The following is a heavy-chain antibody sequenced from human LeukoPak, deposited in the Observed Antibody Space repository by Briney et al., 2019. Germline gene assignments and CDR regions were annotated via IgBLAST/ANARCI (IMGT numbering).Heavy chain of an antibody. Sequence: PSETLSLTCTVSGGSISSHYWSWIRQPPGKGLEWIGYIYYSGSTNYNPSLKSRVTISVDTSKNQFSLKLSSVTAADMAVYYCARAGSSWYYRYYYYYMDVWGKGTTVTVSS. CDR1: GGSISSHY. D-gene: IGHD6-13*01. J-gene: IGHJ6*03. CDR2: IYYSGST. V-gene: IGHV4-59*11. CDR3: ARAGSSWYYRYYYYYMDV.